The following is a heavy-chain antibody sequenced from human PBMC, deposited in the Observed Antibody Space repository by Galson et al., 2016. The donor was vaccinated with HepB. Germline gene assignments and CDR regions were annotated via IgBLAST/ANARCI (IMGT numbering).Heavy chain of an antibody. D-gene: IGHD6-19*01. J-gene: IGHJ4*02. Sequence: SLRLSCAASGFTFSSYAMTWVRQAPGKGLEWVSGISSSPYTTTYYAESVKGRFTISRDNSMNTLFLQMNSLRAEDTAVYYCGKGKFPNSSGYYLCSDWGQGTLVTVSS. CDR3: GKGKFPNSSGYYLCSD. CDR2: ISSSPYTTT. V-gene: IGHV3-23*01. CDR1: GFTFSSYA.